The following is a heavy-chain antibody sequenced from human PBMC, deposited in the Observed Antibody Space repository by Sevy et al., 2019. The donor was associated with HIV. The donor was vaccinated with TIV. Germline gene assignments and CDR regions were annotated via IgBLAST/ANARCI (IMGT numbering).Heavy chain of an antibody. CDR3: AQEGEYGDHYYFDY. J-gene: IGHJ4*02. V-gene: IGHV3-23*01. CDR2: ISGSGGSK. D-gene: IGHD4-17*01. Sequence: GGSLRLSCAASGFTFSSYAMSWVRQAPGKGLEWVSGISGSGGSKYYADSVKGRFTISRDNSKNTLYLQRNSLRAEDMAEYYCAQEGEYGDHYYFDYWGQGTLVTVSS. CDR1: GFTFSSYA.